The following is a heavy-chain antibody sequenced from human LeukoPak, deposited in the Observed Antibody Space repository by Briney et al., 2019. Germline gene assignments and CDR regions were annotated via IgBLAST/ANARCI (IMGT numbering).Heavy chain of an antibody. V-gene: IGHV3-23*01. CDR2: ISGSGGST. J-gene: IGHJ4*02. Sequence: GGSLRLSCAASGFTFSSYAMSWVRQAPGKGLEWVSAISGSGGSTYYADSVKGRFTISRDNSKNTLYLQMNSLRAEDTAVYYCAKADYDILTGFLFDYWGQETLVTVSS. CDR1: GFTFSSYA. D-gene: IGHD3-9*01. CDR3: AKADYDILTGFLFDY.